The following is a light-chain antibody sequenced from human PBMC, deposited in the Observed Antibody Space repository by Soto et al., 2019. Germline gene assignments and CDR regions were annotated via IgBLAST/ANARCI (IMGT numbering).Light chain of an antibody. J-gene: IGKJ4*01. CDR1: QSVSRSY. CDR3: QQSGV. Sequence: EIVLTQSPGTLSLSPGERATLSCRASQSVSRSYLAWYQQKPGQAPRLLIYGASSRATGIPDRFSGCGSGTDFTLTISRLEPEDFAVYYCQQSGVFGGGTKVEIK. V-gene: IGKV3-20*01. CDR2: GAS.